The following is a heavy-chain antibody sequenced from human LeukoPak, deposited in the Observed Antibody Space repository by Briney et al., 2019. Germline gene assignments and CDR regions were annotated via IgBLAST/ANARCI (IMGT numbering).Heavy chain of an antibody. D-gene: IGHD2-21*01. J-gene: IGHJ3*02. CDR2: TYYRSKWYN. V-gene: IGHV6-1*01. Sequence: SQTLSLTCAISGDIVSSNSAAWNWIRQSPSRGLEWLERTYYRSKWYNDYAVSVKSRITINPDTSKNQFSLQLDSVTPEDTAVYYCCHSLSGRTGAFDIWGRGTVVTVSS. CDR1: GDIVSSNSAA. CDR3: CHSLSGRTGAFDI.